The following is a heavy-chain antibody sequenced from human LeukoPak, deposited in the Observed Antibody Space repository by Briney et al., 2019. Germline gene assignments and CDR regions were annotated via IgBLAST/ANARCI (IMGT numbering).Heavy chain of an antibody. D-gene: IGHD5-24*01. J-gene: IGHJ4*02. Sequence: SETLSLTCTVSGGSIRSYYWSWIRQTPGKGLEWIGYIYYSGVTSYNPSLKSRVTISVDTSKNQFSLKLSSVTAADTAVYYCARQGDGYNPFDYWGQGTLVTVSS. CDR2: IYYSGVT. CDR1: GGSIRSYY. CDR3: ARQGDGYNPFDY. V-gene: IGHV4-59*08.